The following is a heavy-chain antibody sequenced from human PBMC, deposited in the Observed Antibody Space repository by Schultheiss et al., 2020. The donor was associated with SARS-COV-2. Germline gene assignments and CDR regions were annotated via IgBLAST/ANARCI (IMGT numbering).Heavy chain of an antibody. Sequence: ASVKVSCKASGYTFTSYGISWVRQAPGQGLEWMGWINPNSGGTNYAQKFQGWVTMTTDTSTSTAYMELRSLRSDDTAVYYCALGEDAFDIWGQGTMVTVSS. D-gene: IGHD2-21*01. J-gene: IGHJ3*02. CDR1: GYTFTSYG. V-gene: IGHV1-18*01. CDR2: INPNSGGT. CDR3: ALGEDAFDI.